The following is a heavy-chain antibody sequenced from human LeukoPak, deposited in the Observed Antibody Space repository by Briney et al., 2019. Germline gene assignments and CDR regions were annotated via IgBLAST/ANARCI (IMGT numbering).Heavy chain of an antibody. D-gene: IGHD2-15*01. J-gene: IGHJ4*02. CDR2: ISYDGSNK. Sequence: GGSLRLSCAASGFTFSSYWMSWVRQAPGKVLEWVAVISYDGSNKYYEDSVKGRFTISRDNSKNTLYLQMNSLRAEDTAVYYCAKGYCSGGSCYSVGDFDYWGQGTLVTVSS. V-gene: IGHV3-30*18. CDR1: GFTFSSYW. CDR3: AKGYCSGGSCYSVGDFDY.